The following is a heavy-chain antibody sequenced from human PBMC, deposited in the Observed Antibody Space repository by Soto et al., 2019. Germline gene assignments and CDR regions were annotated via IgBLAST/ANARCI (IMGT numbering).Heavy chain of an antibody. CDR3: ARHSVYQLVNSFYYYVYMDV. D-gene: IGHD2-2*01. Sequence: QLQLQESGPGLVKPSETLSLICTVSGGSISSSNYYWGWIRQPPGKGLEWIGTIYYSGSTYYDPSLTSRVSIAVDTSTNHFSLKLSSVTAEDTAVYYCARHSVYQLVNSFYYYVYMDVWGKGTTVTVSS. J-gene: IGHJ6*03. CDR1: GGSISSSNYY. CDR2: IYYSGST. V-gene: IGHV4-39*01.